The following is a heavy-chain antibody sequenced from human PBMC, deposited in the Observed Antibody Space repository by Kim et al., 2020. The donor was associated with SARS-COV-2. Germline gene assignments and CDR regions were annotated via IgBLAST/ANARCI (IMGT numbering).Heavy chain of an antibody. J-gene: IGHJ4*02. CDR1: GFTFSSYS. CDR2: ISSSSSYI. CDR3: ARDQDYYDSSGYPHDY. V-gene: IGHV3-21*01. Sequence: GGSLRLSCAASGFTFSSYSMNWVRQAPGKGLEWVSSISSSSSYIYYADSVKGRFTISRDNAKNSLYLQMNSLRAEDTAVYYCARDQDYYDSSGYPHDYWGQGTLVTVSS. D-gene: IGHD3-22*01.